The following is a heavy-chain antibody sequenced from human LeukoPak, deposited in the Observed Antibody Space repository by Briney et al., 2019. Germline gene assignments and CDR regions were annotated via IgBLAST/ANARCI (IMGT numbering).Heavy chain of an antibody. V-gene: IGHV4-59*08. Sequence: PSETLSLTCTVSGGSINSPYWSWIRQSPGKGLEWIGDIYYSGSTKYNPSLKSRVTISVDTPKNDLSLRLTSVLAADTAIYYCVRGDNTGWNYFDCWGQGILVTVSS. CDR2: IYYSGST. CDR3: VRGDNTGWNYFDC. D-gene: IGHD6-19*01. CDR1: GGSINSPY. J-gene: IGHJ4*02.